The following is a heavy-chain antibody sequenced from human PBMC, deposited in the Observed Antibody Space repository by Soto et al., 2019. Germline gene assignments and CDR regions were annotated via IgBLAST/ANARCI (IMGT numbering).Heavy chain of an antibody. Sequence: QVQLVESGGGVVRPGRSLRLACEASGFSFSTYGMHWVRQAPGKGLQWVAVIWYDGTNTYYADSVKGRFTISRDNSKDTLYLEMNNLRAEDTAVYYCARVEAPLIHSDHYYYGMDVWGQGTTVIVSS. V-gene: IGHV3-33*01. CDR1: GFSFSTYG. CDR2: IWYDGTNT. D-gene: IGHD5-18*01. CDR3: ARVEAPLIHSDHYYYGMDV. J-gene: IGHJ6*02.